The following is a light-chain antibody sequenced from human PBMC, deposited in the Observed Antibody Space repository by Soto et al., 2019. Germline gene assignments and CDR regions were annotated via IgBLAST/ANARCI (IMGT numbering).Light chain of an antibody. J-gene: IGLJ1*01. CDR2: DVS. Sequence: QSVLTQPRSVSGSPGQSVTISCTGTSSDVGGYNYVSWYQHHPGKAPKLMIFDVSKRPSGVPDRFSGSKSGNTASLTISGLQAEDEADYYCCSYAGSNTFDVFGTGTQLTVL. CDR1: SSDVGGYNY. CDR3: CSYAGSNTFDV. V-gene: IGLV2-11*01.